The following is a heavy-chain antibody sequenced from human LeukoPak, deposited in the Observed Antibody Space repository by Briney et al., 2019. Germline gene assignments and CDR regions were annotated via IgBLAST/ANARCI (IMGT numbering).Heavy chain of an antibody. J-gene: IGHJ5*02. CDR3: AREVVAAATAFDP. Sequence: SETLSLTCTVSGGSISSGSYYWSWIRQPAGKGLEWIGRIYTSGSTNYNPSLKSRVTISVDTSKNQFPLKLSSVTAADTAVYYCAREVVAAATAFDPWGQGTLVTVSS. D-gene: IGHD2-15*01. V-gene: IGHV4-61*02. CDR2: IYTSGST. CDR1: GGSISSGSYY.